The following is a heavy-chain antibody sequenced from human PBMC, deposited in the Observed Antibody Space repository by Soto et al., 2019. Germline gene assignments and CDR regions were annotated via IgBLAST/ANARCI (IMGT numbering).Heavy chain of an antibody. CDR3: AKAGTKGSLGFHVVVPAGAGREFDY. D-gene: IGHD2-2*01. Sequence: GGSLRLSCAASGFTFSSYAMSWVRQAPGKGLEWVSAISGSGGSTYYEDSVKGRFTISRDNSKNTLYLQMNSLRAEDTAVYYCAKAGTKGSLGFHVVVPAGAGREFDYWGQGTLVTVSS. CDR2: ISGSGGST. V-gene: IGHV3-23*01. J-gene: IGHJ4*02. CDR1: GFTFSSYA.